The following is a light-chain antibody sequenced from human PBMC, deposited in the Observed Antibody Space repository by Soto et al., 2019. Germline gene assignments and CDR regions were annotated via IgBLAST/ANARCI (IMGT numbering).Light chain of an antibody. CDR3: SSYTSSSTPYV. CDR2: EVS. Sequence: QSALTQPASVSGSPGQSITISCTGTSSDVGGYKYVSWYQQHPGKAPKLMIYEVSNRPSGVSNRFSGSKSGNTAPLTISGLQAEDEADYYCSSYTSSSTPYVFGTGTKATVL. V-gene: IGLV2-14*01. J-gene: IGLJ1*01. CDR1: SSDVGGYKY.